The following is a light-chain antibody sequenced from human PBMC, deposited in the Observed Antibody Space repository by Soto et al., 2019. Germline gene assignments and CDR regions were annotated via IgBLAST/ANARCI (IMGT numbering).Light chain of an antibody. CDR2: DVS. J-gene: IGLJ3*02. Sequence: QSALTQPRSVSGSPGQSVTISCTGTNSDVGAYVYVSWYQQHPGKAPKLIIYDVSKRPSGVPDRFSGSKSGNTASLTISGLQAEDEADYYCCSYAGSQTWVFGGGTKVTVL. CDR1: NSDVGAYVY. V-gene: IGLV2-11*01. CDR3: CSYAGSQTWV.